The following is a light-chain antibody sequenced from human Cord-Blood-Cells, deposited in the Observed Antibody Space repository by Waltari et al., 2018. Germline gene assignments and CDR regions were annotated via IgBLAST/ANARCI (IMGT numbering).Light chain of an antibody. V-gene: IGLV2-14*03. CDR1: SSAVGGYNY. Sequence: QSALPLPASLSGSPGQSITISCTGTSSAVGGYNYVSWYQQHPGNAPKLKVYVVSNRPSGVSNRYSVSKSGNTASLTISGLQAEDEADYYCSSYTSSSTWVVGGGTKLPVL. CDR2: VVS. CDR3: SSYTSSSTWV. J-gene: IGLJ3*02.